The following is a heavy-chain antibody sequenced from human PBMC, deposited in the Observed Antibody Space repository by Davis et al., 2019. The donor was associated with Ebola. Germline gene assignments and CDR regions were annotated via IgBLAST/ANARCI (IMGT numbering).Heavy chain of an antibody. CDR3: AREGAYDYGDYALGMDV. Sequence: ASVKVSCKASGYTFTGYYMHWVRQAPGQGLEWMGWINPNSGGTNYAQKFQGRVTMTRDTSTSTVYMELSSLRSEDTAVYYCAREGAYDYGDYALGMDVWGQGTTVTVSS. D-gene: IGHD4-17*01. J-gene: IGHJ6*02. CDR2: INPNSGGT. CDR1: GYTFTGYY. V-gene: IGHV1-2*02.